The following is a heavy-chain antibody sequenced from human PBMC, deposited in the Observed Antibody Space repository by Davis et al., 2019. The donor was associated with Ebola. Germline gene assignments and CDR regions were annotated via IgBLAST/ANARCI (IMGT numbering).Heavy chain of an antibody. D-gene: IGHD3-22*01. V-gene: IGHV4-39*07. J-gene: IGHJ4*02. CDR2: IYYSGST. Sequence: SETLSLTCTVPGGSISSSSYYWGWIRQPPGKGLEWIWSIYYSGSTYYNPSLKSRVTISVDTSKNQFSLKLSSVTAADTAVYYCARLVALYDNSGYAYLDYWGQGILVTVSS. CDR3: ARLVALYDNSGYAYLDY. CDR1: GGSISSSSYY.